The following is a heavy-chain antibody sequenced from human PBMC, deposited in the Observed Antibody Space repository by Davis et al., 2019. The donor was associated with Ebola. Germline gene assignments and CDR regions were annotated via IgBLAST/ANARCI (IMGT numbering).Heavy chain of an antibody. D-gene: IGHD2-15*01. V-gene: IGHV3-21*01. Sequence: GESLKISCAASGFTFSSYGMHWVRQAPGKGLEWVSSISSSSSYIYYADSVKGRFTISRDNAKNSLYLQMNSLRAEDTAVYYCARDRGYCSGGSCYWDYYYGMDVWGQGTTVTVSS. J-gene: IGHJ6*02. CDR1: GFTFSSYG. CDR2: ISSSSSYI. CDR3: ARDRGYCSGGSCYWDYYYGMDV.